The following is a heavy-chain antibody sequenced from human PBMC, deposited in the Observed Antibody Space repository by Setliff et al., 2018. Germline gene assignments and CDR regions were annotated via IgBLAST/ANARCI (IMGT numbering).Heavy chain of an antibody. CDR1: GYTFSHSG. V-gene: IGHV1-69*11. CDR3: ARGVVNWAAFNI. CDR2: IIPVLDTT. J-gene: IGHJ3*02. Sequence: SVKVSCKASGYTFSHSGITWVRQAPGQGLEWMGWIIPVLDTTDYSPKFQDRLTITADEPSRTVNMELHSLRSEDTALYYCARGVVNWAAFNIWGQGTMVTVSS. D-gene: IGHD3-16*01.